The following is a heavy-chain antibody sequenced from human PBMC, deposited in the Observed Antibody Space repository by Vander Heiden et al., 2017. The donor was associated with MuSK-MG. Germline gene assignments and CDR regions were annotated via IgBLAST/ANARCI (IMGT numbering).Heavy chain of an antibody. CDR3: TLVDGYNVWSDAFDI. J-gene: IGHJ3*02. CDR2: IGSKAIGGRA. V-gene: IGHV3-49*04. Sequence: EVQLVESGGGLVQPGRSLRLSCTASGFTLGDYAMTWVRQAPGKGLEWVGFIGSKAIGGRAEYAASVKGRFSISRDDSKSTAYLQMNRLKIEDTAVYYCTLVDGYNVWSDAFDIWGQGTMVIASS. D-gene: IGHD5-12*01. CDR1: GFTLGDYA.